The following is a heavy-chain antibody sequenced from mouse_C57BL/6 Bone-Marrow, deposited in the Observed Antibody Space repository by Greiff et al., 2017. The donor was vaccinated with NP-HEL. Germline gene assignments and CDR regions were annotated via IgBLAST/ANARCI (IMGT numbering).Heavy chain of an antibody. CDR3: ARWFAY. CDR1: GFTFSSYG. CDR2: ISSGGSYT. V-gene: IGHV5-6*01. J-gene: IGHJ3*01. Sequence: EVHLVESGGDLVKPGGSLKLSCAASGFTFSSYGMSWVRQTPDKRLEWVATISSGGSYTYYPDSVKGRFTISRDNAKNTLYLQMSGLKSEDTAMYYGARWFAYWGHGTLVTVSA.